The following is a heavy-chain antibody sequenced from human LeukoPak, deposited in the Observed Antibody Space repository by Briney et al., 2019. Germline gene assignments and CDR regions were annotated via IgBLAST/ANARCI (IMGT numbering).Heavy chain of an antibody. CDR1: GFTFSSHW. CDR2: INADGSAT. Sequence: GGSLRLSCAASGFTFSSHWMHWVRQTPEKGLVGVSHINADGSATYYAASVKGRFTISRDNARNTLYLQMHSLTAEDTGVYYCVRGALRDCSYTSCTRGNWFDPWGQGTLVTVSS. CDR3: VRGALRDCSYTSCTRGNWFDP. D-gene: IGHD2-2*01. J-gene: IGHJ5*02. V-gene: IGHV3-74*01.